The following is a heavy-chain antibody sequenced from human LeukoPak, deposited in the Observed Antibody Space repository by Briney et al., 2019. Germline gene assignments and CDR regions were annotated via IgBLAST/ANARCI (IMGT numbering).Heavy chain of an antibody. Sequence: SETLSLTCTVSGGSIRNYYWSWIRQPPGKGLEWIGYIYYSGSSNYNPSLKSRVTISVDTSKNQFSLKLSSVTAADTAVYYCAGHEAPGYCSGGSCYNYWYFDLWGRGTLVTVSS. CDR1: GGSIRNYY. J-gene: IGHJ2*01. CDR2: IYYSGSS. V-gene: IGHV4-59*08. CDR3: AGHEAPGYCSGGSCYNYWYFDL. D-gene: IGHD2-15*01.